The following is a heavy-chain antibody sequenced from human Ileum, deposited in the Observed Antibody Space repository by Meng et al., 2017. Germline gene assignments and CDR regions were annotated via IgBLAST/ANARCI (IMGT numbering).Heavy chain of an antibody. D-gene: IGHD4/OR15-4a*01. V-gene: IGHV4-4*02. CDR1: GASVSAKSY. Sequence: VVVKGSGPGLLSRSETLSLPCSVSGASVSAKSYWSWVRQPPGKGLAWIGQIDQSGNSYYSPSLKSRVTMSIDKSKNQFSLRLTSVTAADTAVYYCARHGGYYQDFWGQGTLVTVSS. J-gene: IGHJ4*02. CDR3: ARHGGYYQDF. CDR2: IDQSGNS.